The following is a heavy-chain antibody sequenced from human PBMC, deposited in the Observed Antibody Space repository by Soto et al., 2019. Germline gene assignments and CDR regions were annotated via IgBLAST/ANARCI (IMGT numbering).Heavy chain of an antibody. J-gene: IGHJ4*02. CDR3: ATRSPPFDY. V-gene: IGHV3-48*01. Sequence: GGSLRLSGVVSGLIFSDNNIMWVRQAPGKGLEWVSYINSGGSTIYYADSVKGRFTISRDNAKNSLYLQLNSLRAEDTAVYYCATRSPPFDYWGRGALVTVSS. CDR2: INSGGSTI. CDR1: GLIFSDNN.